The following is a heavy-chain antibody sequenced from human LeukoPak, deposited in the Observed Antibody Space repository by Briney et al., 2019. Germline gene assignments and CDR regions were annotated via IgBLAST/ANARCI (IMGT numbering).Heavy chain of an antibody. J-gene: IGHJ4*02. CDR1: GFTFSSYA. Sequence: GGSLRLSCAASGFTFSSYAMSWVRQAPGKGLEWVSGISGSGGSTYYADSVKGRFTISRDNYKNTLYLQMNSLRAEDTAVYDCARDCTPLGAAVTTLGYWGQGTLVTVSS. V-gene: IGHV3-23*01. D-gene: IGHD4-17*01. CDR3: ARDCTPLGAAVTTLGY. CDR2: ISGSGGST.